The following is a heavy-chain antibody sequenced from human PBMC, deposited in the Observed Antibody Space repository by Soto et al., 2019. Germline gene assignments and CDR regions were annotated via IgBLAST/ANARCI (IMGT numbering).Heavy chain of an antibody. D-gene: IGHD2-21*02. Sequence: GESLKISCQASGYSFTTYWIAWVRQTPGRGLEWMGIIYPGDSEIKYSPSFDGQVTFSVDKSTSTAYLQWIGLKTSDTGMYFCAGLRGGDAQNDAFDIWGQGTMVTVSS. CDR3: AGLRGGDAQNDAFDI. J-gene: IGHJ3*02. CDR1: GYSFTTYW. V-gene: IGHV5-51*01. CDR2: IYPGDSEI.